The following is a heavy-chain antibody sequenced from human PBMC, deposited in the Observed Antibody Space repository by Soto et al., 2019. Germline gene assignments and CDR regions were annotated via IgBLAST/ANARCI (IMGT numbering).Heavy chain of an antibody. D-gene: IGHD3-16*01. Sequence: LRLSCVASGFTFSTHAMSWVRQAPGKGLEWVSSISSGGTTTFYAASVEGRFTISRDKSKNTLYLQMNSLRADDTAVYFCAKEGGSIGGWFGRKFDSWGQGTQVTVSS. J-gene: IGHJ4*02. CDR2: ISSGGTTT. CDR3: AKEGGSIGGWFGRKFDS. CDR1: GFTFSTHA. V-gene: IGHV3-23*01.